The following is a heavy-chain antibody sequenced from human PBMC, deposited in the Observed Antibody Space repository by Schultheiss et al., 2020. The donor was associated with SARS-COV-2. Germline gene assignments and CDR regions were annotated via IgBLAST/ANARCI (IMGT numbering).Heavy chain of an antibody. CDR2: IYYSGST. J-gene: IGHJ4*02. D-gene: IGHD3-3*01. Sequence: SQTLSLTYTVSGGSISSGGYYWSWIRQHPGKGLEWIGYIYYSGSTYYNPSLKSRVTISVDTSKNQFSLKLSSVTAADTAVYYCASSIWSGYLPTTWSWGQGTLVTVSS. V-gene: IGHV4-31*03. CDR1: GGSISSGGYY. CDR3: ASSIWSGYLPTTWS.